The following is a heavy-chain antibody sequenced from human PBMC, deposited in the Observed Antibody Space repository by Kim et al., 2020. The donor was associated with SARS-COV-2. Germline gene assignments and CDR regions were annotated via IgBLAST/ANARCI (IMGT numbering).Heavy chain of an antibody. D-gene: IGHD3-10*01. CDR2: IYTSGST. Sequence: SETLSLTCTVSGGSISSYYWIWIRQPAGNGLEWIGRIYTSGSTNYNPSLKSRVTMSVDTSKNQFSLKLSSVTAADTAVYYCARATLVRGGMYYYYGMDVWGQGTTVTVSS. V-gene: IGHV4-4*07. CDR1: GGSISSYY. CDR3: ARATLVRGGMYYYYGMDV. J-gene: IGHJ6*02.